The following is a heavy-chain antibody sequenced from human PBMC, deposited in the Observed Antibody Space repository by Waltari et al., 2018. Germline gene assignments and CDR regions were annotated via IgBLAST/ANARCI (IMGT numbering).Heavy chain of an antibody. J-gene: IGHJ5*01. CDR2: IYSRGGT. V-gene: IGHV4-4*07. D-gene: IGHD2-21*01. CDR3: ARDHVVVLNNWFDS. Sequence: QVQLQESGPGLVKPSETLSLTCSVSGVSISAYSWSWLRQPAGKGLEWIGRIYSRGGTDYNPSLKSRATVSIDTSKKQFSLELISVTAADTAVYYCARDHVVVLNNWFDSWGQGIQVTVPS. CDR1: GVSISAYS.